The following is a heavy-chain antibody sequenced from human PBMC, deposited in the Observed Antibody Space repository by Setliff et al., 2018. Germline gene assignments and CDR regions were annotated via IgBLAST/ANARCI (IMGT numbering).Heavy chain of an antibody. D-gene: IGHD3-22*01. CDR2: INPNNGDT. CDR1: GYTFTGYY. CDR3: ARDKGYDSSGYYFYYYYYMDV. V-gene: IGHV1-3*01. Sequence: ASVKVSCKASGYTFTGYYIHWVRQAPGQRLEWMGRINPNNGDTDYVQKFQGRVTITRDTSASTAYMELSSLRSEDTAVYYCARDKGYDSSGYYFYYYYYMDVWGKGTTVTVSS. J-gene: IGHJ6*03.